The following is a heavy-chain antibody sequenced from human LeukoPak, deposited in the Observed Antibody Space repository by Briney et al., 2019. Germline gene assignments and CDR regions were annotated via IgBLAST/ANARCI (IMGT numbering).Heavy chain of an antibody. D-gene: IGHD3-22*01. CDR1: GFTFSSYS. CDR2: ISSSSSYI. CDR3: ARGGYYDSSGPLEG. Sequence: PGGSLRLSCAASGFTFSSYSMNWVRQAPGKGLGWVSSISSSSSYIYYADSVKGRFTISRDNARNSLYLQMNSLRAEDTAVYYCARGGYYDSSGPLEGWGQGTLVTVSS. J-gene: IGHJ4*02. V-gene: IGHV3-21*01.